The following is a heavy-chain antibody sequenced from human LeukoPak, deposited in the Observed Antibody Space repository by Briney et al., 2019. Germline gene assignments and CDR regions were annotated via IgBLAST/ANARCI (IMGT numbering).Heavy chain of an antibody. CDR2: MNPNSGNT. CDR3: ARAQRYCGSTSCYAPVAF. CDR1: GYTFTSYD. J-gene: IGHJ4*02. Sequence: ASVKVSCKASGYTFTSYDINWVRQATGQGLEWMGWMNPNSGNTDYAQKFQGRVTMTRNTSITTAYMELSSLRSEDTAVYYCARAQRYCGSTSCYAPVAFWSQGTLVTVSS. V-gene: IGHV1-8*01. D-gene: IGHD2-2*01.